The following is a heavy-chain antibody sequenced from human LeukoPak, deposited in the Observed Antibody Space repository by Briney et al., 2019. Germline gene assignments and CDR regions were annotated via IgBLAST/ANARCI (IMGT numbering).Heavy chain of an antibody. CDR3: ARDGRYLRLFGY. D-gene: IGHD3-9*01. CDR1: GGSFSGYY. J-gene: IGHJ4*02. V-gene: IGHV4-34*01. CDR2: INHSGST. Sequence: SETLSLTCAVYGGSFSGYYWSWIRQPPGKGLEWIGEINHSGSTNYNPSLKCRVTISVDTSKNQFSLKLSSVTAADTAVYYCARDGRYLRLFGYWGQGTLVTVSS.